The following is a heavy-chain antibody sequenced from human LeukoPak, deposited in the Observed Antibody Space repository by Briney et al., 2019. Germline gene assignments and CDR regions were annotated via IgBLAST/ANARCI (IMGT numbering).Heavy chain of an antibody. CDR2: TRYDGSNK. V-gene: IGHV3-30*02. D-gene: IGHD6-13*01. Sequence: PGGSLRLSCAASGFTFSSYGMYWVRQAPGKGLEWVAFTRYDGSNKYYADSVKGRFTISRDNSKNTLYLKMNSLRAEDTAVYYCARDFSYSSSWLHYWGQGTLVTVSS. CDR3: ARDFSYSSSWLHY. J-gene: IGHJ4*02. CDR1: GFTFSSYG.